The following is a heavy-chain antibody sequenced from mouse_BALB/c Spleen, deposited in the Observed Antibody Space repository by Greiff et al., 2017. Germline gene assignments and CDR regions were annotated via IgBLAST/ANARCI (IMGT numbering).Heavy chain of an antibody. CDR3: TLITTVVATRYFDV. CDR1: GFTFSNYW. J-gene: IGHJ1*01. CDR2: IRLKSNNYAT. V-gene: IGHV6-6*02. D-gene: IGHD1-1*01. Sequence: EVKLVESGGGLVQPGGSMKLSCVASGFTFSNYWMNWVRQSPEKGLEWVAEIRLKSNNYATHYAESVKGRFTISRDDSKSSVYLQMNNLRAEDTGIYYCTLITTVVATRYFDVWGAGTTVTVSS.